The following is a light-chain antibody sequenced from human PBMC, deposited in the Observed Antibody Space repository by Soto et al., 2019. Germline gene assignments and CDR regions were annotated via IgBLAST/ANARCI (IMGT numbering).Light chain of an antibody. Sequence: IVLRQRPVVLPSSPGERATLSCSASQSVSSTLLTWYQQKPGQAPRLLIYGVSSRATGIPDRFSGSGSGIEFTLTISSLQSEDFAVYYCQQYNNWPLTFGGGTKVDIK. J-gene: IGKJ4*01. CDR1: QSVSST. CDR2: GVS. V-gene: IGKV3D-15*01. CDR3: QQYNNWPLT.